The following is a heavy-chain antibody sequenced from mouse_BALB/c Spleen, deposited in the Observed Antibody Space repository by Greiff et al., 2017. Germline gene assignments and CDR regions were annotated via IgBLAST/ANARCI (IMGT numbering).Heavy chain of an antibody. CDR3: ARGSYFDY. D-gene: IGHD6-1*01. J-gene: IGHJ2*01. CDR1: GYTFTDYY. Sequence: QVQLQQSGPELVKPGASVKISCKASGYTFTDYYINWVKQKPGQGLEWIGCIYPGSGNTKYNEKFKGKATLTVDTSSSTAYMQLSSLTSEDTAVYFCARGSYFDYWGKGTTLTVSS. V-gene: IGHV1-84*02. CDR2: IYPGSGNT.